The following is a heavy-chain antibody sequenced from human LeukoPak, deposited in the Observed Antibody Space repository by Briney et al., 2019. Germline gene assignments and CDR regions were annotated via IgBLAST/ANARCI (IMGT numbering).Heavy chain of an antibody. Sequence: GGSLRLSCAASGFTFSSYWMTWVRQAPGKGLEWVANIKQDGSEKYYVDSVKGRFTISRDNAKNSLYLQMNSLRAEDAAVYYCAREKWLRYYMDVWGKGTTVTVSS. CDR2: IKQDGSEK. D-gene: IGHD5-12*01. CDR1: GFTFSSYW. J-gene: IGHJ6*03. CDR3: AREKWLRYYMDV. V-gene: IGHV3-7*01.